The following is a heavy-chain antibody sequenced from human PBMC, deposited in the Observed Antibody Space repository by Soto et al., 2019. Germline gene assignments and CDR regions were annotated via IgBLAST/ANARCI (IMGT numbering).Heavy chain of an antibody. D-gene: IGHD5-18*01. CDR2: IIPIFGTA. CDR1: GGTFSSYA. V-gene: IGHV1-69*12. Sequence: QVQLVQSGAEVKKPGSSVKVSCKASGGTFSSYAISWVRQAPGPGLEWMGGIIPIFGTANYAQKFQGRVTITAEDSTRTDYMELSSLRSEDTAVYYWASPARGGYSYSYYYSMDVWGQGTTVTVSS. J-gene: IGHJ6*02. CDR3: ASPARGGYSYSYYYSMDV.